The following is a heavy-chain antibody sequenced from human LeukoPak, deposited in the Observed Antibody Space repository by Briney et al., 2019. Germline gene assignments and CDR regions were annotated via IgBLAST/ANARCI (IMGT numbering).Heavy chain of an antibody. D-gene: IGHD2-8*01. CDR3: VRNNAMDV. CDR1: GFTLSNHW. V-gene: IGHV3-7*03. Sequence: GGSLRLSCAASGFTLSNHWMTWVRQVPGRGPEWVANVNRDGSETYYLDSVKGRFTISRDYAKSSLNLQMNSLRAEDTALYYCVRNNAMDVWGQGTAVIVSS. J-gene: IGHJ6*02. CDR2: VNRDGSET.